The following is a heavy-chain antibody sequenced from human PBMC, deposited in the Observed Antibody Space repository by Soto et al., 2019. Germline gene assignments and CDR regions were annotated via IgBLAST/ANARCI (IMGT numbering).Heavy chain of an antibody. Sequence: SETLSLTCTVSGDSVISATYYWSWIRQPPGKGLEWIGYIYYEGGNTYNSSLKSRFTISTDTSRSQLSLQLTSATPADTAVYYCARVLPGIAAAYDAFDVWGQGTMVTVSS. J-gene: IGHJ3*01. CDR3: ARVLPGIAAAYDAFDV. CDR2: IYYEGGN. D-gene: IGHD6-13*01. V-gene: IGHV4-61*01. CDR1: GDSVISATYY.